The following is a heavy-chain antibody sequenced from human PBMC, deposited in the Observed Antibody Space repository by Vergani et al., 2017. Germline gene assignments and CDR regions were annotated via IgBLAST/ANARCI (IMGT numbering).Heavy chain of an antibody. CDR2: IYHSGGC. V-gene: IGHV4-39*01. CDR3: ARTESFILRYFHWAL. J-gene: IGHJ4*02. Sequence: QLHLQESGPGLVKPSETLSLTCTVSGGSITSSSYYWGWIRQPPGKGLEWIGNIYHSGGCDYNPSLKGRVTISVDTSKNQFSLEVTSVTAADTAIYFCARTESFILRYFHWALWGQGTLVTVSS. D-gene: IGHD3-9*01. CDR1: GGSITSSSYY.